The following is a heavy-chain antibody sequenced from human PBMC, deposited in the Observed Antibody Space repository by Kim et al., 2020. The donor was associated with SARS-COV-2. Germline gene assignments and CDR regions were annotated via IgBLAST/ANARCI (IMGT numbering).Heavy chain of an antibody. Sequence: KGRVTISVDKSKNQFSLRLSSVTAADTAVYYCARAYYYGSGSYYSPIFDYWGQGTLVTVSS. CDR3: ARAYYYGSGSYYSPIFDY. V-gene: IGHV4-4*02. J-gene: IGHJ4*02. D-gene: IGHD3-10*01.